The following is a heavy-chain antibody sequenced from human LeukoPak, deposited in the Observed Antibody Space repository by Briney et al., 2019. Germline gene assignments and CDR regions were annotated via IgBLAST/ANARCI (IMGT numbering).Heavy chain of an antibody. Sequence: ASVKVSCEASGHTFTGYYIHWVRQAPGQGLEWMGCNNPNNGGTNYAQKFQGRVTMARDTSISTAYMELSRLTSDGTAVYYCARSPITAAGTRGWFDPWGQGTLVTVSS. CDR2: NNPNNGGT. J-gene: IGHJ5*02. V-gene: IGHV1-2*02. CDR1: GHTFTGYY. CDR3: ARSPITAAGTRGWFDP. D-gene: IGHD6-13*01.